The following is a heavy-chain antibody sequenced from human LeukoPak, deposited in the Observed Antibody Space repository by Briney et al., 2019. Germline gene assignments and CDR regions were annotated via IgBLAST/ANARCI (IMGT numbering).Heavy chain of an antibody. V-gene: IGHV3-48*03. Sequence: GGSLRLSCAASGFTFSSYEMNWIRQAPGKGLEWVSYISSSCSTLYCADSVKGRLTISRDNAKNSLYLQMNSLRAEDMAVYYCARIYYYDSSGYFDAFDIWGQGTMVTVSS. CDR2: ISSSCSTL. D-gene: IGHD3-22*01. J-gene: IGHJ3*02. CDR1: GFTFSSYE. CDR3: ARIYYYDSSGYFDAFDI.